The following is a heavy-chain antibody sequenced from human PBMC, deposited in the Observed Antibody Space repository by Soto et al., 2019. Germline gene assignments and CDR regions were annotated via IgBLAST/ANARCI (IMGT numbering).Heavy chain of an antibody. CDR2: IRNRVDNYAT. Sequence: EVQLVESGGGLVQPGGSLRLSCAASGFTFSVSAMHWVRQGSGRGLEWIGRIRNRVDNYATVYAASVTGRFTISRDDSRNTAYLQMNTLSPGDTAMYYCATLPHVDGGTGGRYLDLWGRGTLVTVSS. J-gene: IGHJ2*01. CDR1: GFTFSVSA. V-gene: IGHV3-73*02. CDR3: ATLPHVDGGTGGRYLDL. D-gene: IGHD1-26*01.